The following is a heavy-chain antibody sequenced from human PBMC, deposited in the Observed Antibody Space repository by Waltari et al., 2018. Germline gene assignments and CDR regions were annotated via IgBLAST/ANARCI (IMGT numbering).Heavy chain of an antibody. J-gene: IGHJ4*02. CDR3: AISVSLEQHDIDY. CDR1: GGSFSGYY. V-gene: IGHV4-34*01. D-gene: IGHD6-13*01. CDR2: INHSGST. Sequence: QVQLQQWGAGLLKPSETLSLTCAVYGGSFSGYYWSWIRQPPGKGLEWIGEINHSGSTNYNPSLKSRVTISVDTSKNQFSLKLSSVTAADTAVYYCAISVSLEQHDIDYWGQGTLVTVSS.